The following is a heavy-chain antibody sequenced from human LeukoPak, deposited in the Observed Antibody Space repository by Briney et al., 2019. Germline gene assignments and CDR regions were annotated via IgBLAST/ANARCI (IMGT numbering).Heavy chain of an antibody. CDR2: ISYDGSNK. J-gene: IGHJ6*04. D-gene: IGHD2-2*01. CDR3: ARGLTCSSTSCRGYYYYGMDV. V-gene: IGHV3-30*04. Sequence: GRSLRLSCAASGFTFSSYAMHWVRQAPGKGLEWVAVISYDGSNKYYADSVKGRFTISRDNSKNTLYLQMNSLRAEDTAVYYCARGLTCSSTSCRGYYYYGMDVWGKGTTVTVSS. CDR1: GFTFSSYA.